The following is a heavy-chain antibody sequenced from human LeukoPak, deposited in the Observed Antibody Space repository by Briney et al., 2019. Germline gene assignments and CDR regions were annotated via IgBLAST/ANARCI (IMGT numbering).Heavy chain of an antibody. CDR2: IYYSGST. Sequence: PSETLSLTCTVSGGSISSGGYYWSWIRQHPGKGLEWIGYIYYSGSTYYNPSLKSRVTISVDTSKNQFSLKLSSVTAADTAVYYCARGLSQDVVVPAAIHDYWGQGTLVTVSS. CDR1: GGSISSGGYY. V-gene: IGHV4-31*03. CDR3: ARGLSQDVVVPAAIHDY. D-gene: IGHD2-2*01. J-gene: IGHJ4*02.